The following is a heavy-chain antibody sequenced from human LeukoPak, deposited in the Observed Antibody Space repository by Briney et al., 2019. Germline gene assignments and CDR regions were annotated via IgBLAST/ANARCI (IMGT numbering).Heavy chain of an antibody. CDR2: IKNKADAGTA. V-gene: IGHV3-15*01. Sequence: GGSLRLSCAASGFTFSNVWMSWVRQAPGKGLEWVGRIKNKADAGTAEYAAPVKSRFSISRDDSKNTVYLQMTSLETEDTAMYYCTTEGLPGSFDYWGQGTLVTVSS. D-gene: IGHD4-11*01. J-gene: IGHJ4*02. CDR1: GFTFSNVW. CDR3: TTEGLPGSFDY.